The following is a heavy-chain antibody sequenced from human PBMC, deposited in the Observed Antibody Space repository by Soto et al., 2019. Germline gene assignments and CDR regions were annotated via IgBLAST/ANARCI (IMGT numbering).Heavy chain of an antibody. V-gene: IGHV4-59*01. Sequence: QVQLKESGPGLAKPSETLSLTCTVSGGSLTGYFWSWIRQSPGGGLEWLGNIHYSGRTTYNTSLQSRVTISTDAPKNQFYLMLSSVTAAATAVFYCARGGGWLPQYWGQGTLVTVSS. J-gene: IGHJ4*02. D-gene: IGHD5-12*01. CDR1: GGSLTGYF. CDR2: IHYSGRT. CDR3: ARGGGWLPQY.